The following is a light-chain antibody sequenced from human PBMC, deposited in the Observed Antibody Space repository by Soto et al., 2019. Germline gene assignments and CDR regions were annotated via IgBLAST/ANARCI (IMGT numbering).Light chain of an antibody. CDR3: QQSYSTPIT. CDR2: GAS. J-gene: IGKJ5*01. CDR1: QNIVNY. Sequence: DIQITQSPSSLASPVGDRVTITCRASQNIVNYLNWYQWKPGKAPKLLIYGASSLQRGVPSRFSGSGSGTDFTLTIGSLQPDDFATYYCQQSYSTPITFGQGTRLEIK. V-gene: IGKV1-39*01.